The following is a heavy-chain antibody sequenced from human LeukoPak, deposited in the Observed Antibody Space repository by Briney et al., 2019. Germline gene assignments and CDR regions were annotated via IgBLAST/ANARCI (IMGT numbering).Heavy chain of an antibody. CDR3: AKELVETDYGDYSGWFDP. CDR2: ISGSGGST. Sequence: GGSLRVSCAASGFTFSSYAMSWVRQAPGKGLEWVSAISGSGGSTYYADSVKGRFTISRDNSKNTLYLQMNSLRAEDTAVYYCAKELVETDYGDYSGWFDPWGQGTLVTVSS. J-gene: IGHJ5*02. V-gene: IGHV3-23*01. D-gene: IGHD4-17*01. CDR1: GFTFSSYA.